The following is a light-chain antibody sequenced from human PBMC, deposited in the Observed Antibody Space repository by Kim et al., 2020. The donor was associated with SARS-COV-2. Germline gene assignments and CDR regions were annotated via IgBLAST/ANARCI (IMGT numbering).Light chain of an antibody. CDR3: CSYAGSSTWV. J-gene: IGLJ3*02. V-gene: IGLV2-23*02. CDR2: EVT. Sequence: GQSITSACTGTSSDVGSYNLVSWYQQHPGKAPKLMIYEVTKRPSGVDNRFSGSKSGNTASVTISGLQAGDEADYYCCSYAGSSTWVFGGGTQLTVL. CDR1: SSDVGSYNL.